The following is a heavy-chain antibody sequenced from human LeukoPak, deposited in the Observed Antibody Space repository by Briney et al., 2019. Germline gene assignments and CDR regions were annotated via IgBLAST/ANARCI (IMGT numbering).Heavy chain of an antibody. Sequence: PSQTLSLTCTVSGGSISSGGYYWSWIRQPPGKGLEWIGYIYHSGSTYYNPSLKSRVTISVDTSKNQFSLKLSSVTAADTAVYYCARRSPLTNYYYYYGMDVWGQGTTVTVSS. D-gene: IGHD1-1*01. CDR3: ARRSPLTNYYYYYGMDV. CDR1: GGSISSGGYY. V-gene: IGHV4-30-2*05. CDR2: IYHSGST. J-gene: IGHJ6*02.